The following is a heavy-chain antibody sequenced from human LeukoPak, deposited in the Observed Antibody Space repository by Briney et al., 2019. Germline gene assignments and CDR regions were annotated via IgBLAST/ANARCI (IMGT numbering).Heavy chain of an antibody. Sequence: SGTLSLTCAVSGGSISSSNWWSWVRQPPGKGLEWIGEIYHSGSTNYNPSLKSRVTISVDKSKNQFSLKLSSVTAADTAVYYCARVGGSRNYYDAFDIWGQGTMVTVS. CDR1: GGSISSSNW. CDR2: IYHSGST. V-gene: IGHV4-4*02. D-gene: IGHD1-26*01. CDR3: ARVGGSRNYYDAFDI. J-gene: IGHJ3*02.